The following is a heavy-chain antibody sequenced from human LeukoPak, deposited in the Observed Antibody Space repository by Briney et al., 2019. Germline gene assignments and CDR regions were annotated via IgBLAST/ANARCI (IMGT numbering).Heavy chain of an antibody. Sequence: ASVKVSCKASGYTFPANYMHWVRQAPGQGLEWMGWINPNSGGSNCAQKFQGRVTMTRETSISTAYMELSRLSSDDTAVYYCARVQVSDDNWGFFDYWGQGTLVTVSS. CDR1: GYTFPANY. CDR3: ARVQVSDDNWGFFDY. D-gene: IGHD1-1*01. V-gene: IGHV1-2*02. CDR2: INPNSGGS. J-gene: IGHJ4*02.